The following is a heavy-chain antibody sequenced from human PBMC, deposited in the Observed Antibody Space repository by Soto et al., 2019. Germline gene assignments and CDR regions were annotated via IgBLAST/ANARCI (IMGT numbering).Heavy chain of an antibody. CDR3: ARGDSNGWYFDY. CDR1: GYTFTSYY. CDR2: INPSGGST. V-gene: IGHV1-46*01. Sequence: GASVKVSCKASGYTFTSYYMHWVRQAPGQGLEWMGTINPSGGSTSYAQRFQGRVTMTRDTSTSTVYMQLSSLRSEDTALYYCARGDSNGWYFDYWGQGTLVTVS. D-gene: IGHD6-19*01. J-gene: IGHJ4*02.